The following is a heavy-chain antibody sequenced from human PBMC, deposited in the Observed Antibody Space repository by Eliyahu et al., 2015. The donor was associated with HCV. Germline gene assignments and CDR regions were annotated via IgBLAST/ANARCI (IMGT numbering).Heavy chain of an antibody. V-gene: IGHV4-4*07. D-gene: IGHD4-17*01. CDR3: AREEYGDYARGY. CDR1: GGSISSYY. Sequence: QVQLQESGPGLVKPSETLSLTCTVSGGSISSYYWSWIRQPAGKGLEWIWAFHTRGGAPYNPSLKSRVTMSVDTSKNQFSLKLSSVTAADTAVYYCAREEYGDYARGYWGQGTLVTVSS. J-gene: IGHJ4*02. CDR2: FHTRGGA.